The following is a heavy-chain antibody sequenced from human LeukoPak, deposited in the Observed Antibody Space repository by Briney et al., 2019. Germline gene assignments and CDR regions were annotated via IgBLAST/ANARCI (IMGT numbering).Heavy chain of an antibody. CDR2: MNGEGTTI. CDR1: GLTFRTTW. V-gene: IGHV3-74*01. CDR3: AKYRDSSSWADAFDI. J-gene: IGHJ3*02. Sequence: GGSLRLSCATSGLTFRTTWMHWVRQAPGKGLMWVSRMNGEGTTIDYADSVKGRFTVSRDNSKNTLYLQMNSLRAEDTAVYYCAKYRDSSSWADAFDIWGQGTMVTVSS. D-gene: IGHD6-13*01.